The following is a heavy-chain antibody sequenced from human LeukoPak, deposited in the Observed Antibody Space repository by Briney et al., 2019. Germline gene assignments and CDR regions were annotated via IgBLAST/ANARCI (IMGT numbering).Heavy chain of an antibody. CDR2: INPNSGGT. CDR1: GYTFTGYY. J-gene: IGHJ5*02. D-gene: IGHD6-13*01. CDR3: ARDRIAAAGTWFDP. Sequence: GASVKVSFKASGYTFTGYYMHWVRQAPGQGLEWMGWINPNSGGTNYAQKFPGRVTMTRDTSISTAYMELSRLRSDDTAVYYCARDRIAAAGTWFDPWGEGTLVTVSS. V-gene: IGHV1-2*02.